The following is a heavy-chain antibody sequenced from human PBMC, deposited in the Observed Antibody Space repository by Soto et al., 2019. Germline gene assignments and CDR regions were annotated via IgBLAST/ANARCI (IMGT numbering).Heavy chain of an antibody. CDR3: AKSGCSGGSCTRFNWFDP. Sequence: GGSLRLSCAASGFTFSSYAMSWVRQAPGKGLEWVSAISGSGGSTYYADSVKGRFTISRDNSKNTLYLQMNSLRAEDTAVYYCAKSGCSGGSCTRFNWFDPWGQGTLVTVSS. V-gene: IGHV3-23*01. D-gene: IGHD2-15*01. CDR2: ISGSGGST. J-gene: IGHJ5*02. CDR1: GFTFSSYA.